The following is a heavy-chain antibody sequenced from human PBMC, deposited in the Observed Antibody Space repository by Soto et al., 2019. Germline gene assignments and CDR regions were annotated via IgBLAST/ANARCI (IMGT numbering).Heavy chain of an antibody. CDR2: IYHSGST. CDR1: GCSISSGGYS. Sequence: TLSLTCAVSGCSISSGGYSWSWIRQPPGKGLEWIGYIYHSGSTYYNPSLKSRVTISVDRSKNQFSLKLSSVTAADTAVYYCARASTYYYDSSGYSPYNRFDPWGQGTLVTVSS. J-gene: IGHJ5*02. V-gene: IGHV4-30-2*01. D-gene: IGHD3-22*01. CDR3: ARASTYYYDSSGYSPYNRFDP.